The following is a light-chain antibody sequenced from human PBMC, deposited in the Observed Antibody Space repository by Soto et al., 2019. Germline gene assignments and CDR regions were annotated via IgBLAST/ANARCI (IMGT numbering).Light chain of an antibody. Sequence: SALTQPPSASGSPGQSVTITCSGTSSDVGEENYVSWYQQHPGKVPKLILYEVSKRPSGVPDRFSGSRSGNTASLTVSGLQAEDEADYFCSSFAGSPVVFGGGTKLTFL. J-gene: IGLJ2*01. CDR2: EVS. CDR3: SSFAGSPVV. CDR1: SSDVGEENY. V-gene: IGLV2-8*01.